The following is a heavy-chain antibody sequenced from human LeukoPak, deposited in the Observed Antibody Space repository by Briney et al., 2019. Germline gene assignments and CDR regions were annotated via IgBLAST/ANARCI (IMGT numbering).Heavy chain of an antibody. D-gene: IGHD4-17*01. CDR2: IYHSGST. CDR1: GGSISSSNW. V-gene: IGHV4-4*02. J-gene: IGHJ4*02. CDR3: ARASHDYGDYGHFDY. Sequence: SGTLSLTCAVSGGSISSSNWWSWVRQPPGKGLEWIGEIYHSGSTNYNPSLKSRVTISVDKSKNQFSLKLSSVTAADTAVYYCARASHDYGDYGHFDYWGQGTLVTVSS.